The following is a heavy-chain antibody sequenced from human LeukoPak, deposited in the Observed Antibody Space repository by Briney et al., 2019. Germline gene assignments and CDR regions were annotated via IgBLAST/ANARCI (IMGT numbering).Heavy chain of an antibody. J-gene: IGHJ4*02. CDR3: AKRGMTTIKEGFDY. Sequence: HPGGSLRLSCAASGFTFSSYAMSWVRQAPGKGLEWVSAISGSGRSTYYLDSVKGRFSISRDNSKNTLFLQMNSLRAEDTAVYYCAKRGMTTIKEGFDYWGQGTLVTVSS. CDR1: GFTFSSYA. CDR2: ISGSGRST. V-gene: IGHV3-23*01. D-gene: IGHD5-24*01.